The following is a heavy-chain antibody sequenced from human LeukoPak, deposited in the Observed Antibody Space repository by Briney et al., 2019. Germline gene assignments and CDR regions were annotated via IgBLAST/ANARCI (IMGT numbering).Heavy chain of an antibody. J-gene: IGHJ4*02. D-gene: IGHD7-27*01. V-gene: IGHV3-48*02. CDR3: ARDGDSGFDY. Sequence: GGSLRLSCAASGFSFSSYRMNWVRQAPGKGLEWVSDISRSNTTIHYADSVKGRFTISRDNGKNSLYLQMSSLRDEDTAVYYWARDGDSGFDYWGQGTLVTVSS. CDR2: ISRSNTTI. CDR1: GFSFSSYR.